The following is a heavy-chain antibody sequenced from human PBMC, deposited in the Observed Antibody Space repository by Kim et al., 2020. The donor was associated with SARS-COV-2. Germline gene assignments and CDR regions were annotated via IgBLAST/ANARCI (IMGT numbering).Heavy chain of an antibody. J-gene: IGHJ4*02. Sequence: GGSLRLSCAASGFTFSSYGMHWVRQAPGKGLEWVAVISYDGSNKYYADSVKGRFTISRDNSKNTLYLQMNSLRAEDTAVYYCAKEAATVTTGYYFDFWGQGTLVTVSS. CDR1: GFTFSSYG. D-gene: IGHD4-17*01. V-gene: IGHV3-30*18. CDR2: ISYDGSNK. CDR3: AKEAATVTTGYYFDF.